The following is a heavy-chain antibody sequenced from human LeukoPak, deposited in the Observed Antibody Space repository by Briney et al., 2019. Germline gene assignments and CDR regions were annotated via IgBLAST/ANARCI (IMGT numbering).Heavy chain of an antibody. D-gene: IGHD3-22*01. CDR3: ARPYYYDGRGFFAFDI. V-gene: IGHV5-51*01. CDR1: GYSFTSYW. Sequence: GESLKISGKGSGYSFTSYWIGWVRQMPGKGLEWMGIIYPGDSDTRYSPSFQGQVTISVDKSISTAYLQWSSLKASDTAMYYYARPYYYDGRGFFAFDIWGQGTMVTVSS. J-gene: IGHJ3*02. CDR2: IYPGDSDT.